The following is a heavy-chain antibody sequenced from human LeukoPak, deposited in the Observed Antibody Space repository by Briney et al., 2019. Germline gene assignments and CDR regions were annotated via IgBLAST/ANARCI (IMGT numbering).Heavy chain of an antibody. Sequence: PSQTLSLTCTVSGGSISSGGYYWSWVRQHPGKGLEWIGYIYYSGSTYYNPSLKSRVTISVDTSKNQFSLKLSSVTAADTAVYYCARIRRSRAYLYFDYWGQGTLVTVSS. V-gene: IGHV4-31*03. D-gene: IGHD2-2*01. CDR3: ARIRRSRAYLYFDY. CDR2: IYYSGST. CDR1: GGSISSGGYY. J-gene: IGHJ4*02.